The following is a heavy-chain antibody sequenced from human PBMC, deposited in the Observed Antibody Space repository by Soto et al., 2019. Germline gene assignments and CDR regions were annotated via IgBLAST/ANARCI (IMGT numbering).Heavy chain of an antibody. CDR2: TYYRSKWYN. D-gene: IGHD5-12*01. V-gene: IGHV6-1*01. J-gene: IGHJ6*02. CDR3: ARDTGYSGYDSRYYYGMDV. CDR1: GDSVSSNSAA. Sequence: SQTLXLTCAISGDSVSSNSAAWNWIRQSPSRGLEWLGRTYYRSKWYNDYAVSVKSRITINPDTSKNQFSLQLNSVTPEDTAVYYCARDTGYSGYDSRYYYGMDVWGQGTTVTVSS.